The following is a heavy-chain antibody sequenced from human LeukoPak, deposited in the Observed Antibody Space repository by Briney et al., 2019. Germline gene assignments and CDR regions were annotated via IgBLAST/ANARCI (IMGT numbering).Heavy chain of an antibody. D-gene: IGHD2-8*01. J-gene: IGHJ6*03. V-gene: IGHV3-30*02. CDR3: AKDLKGTCSNGICYTSYYYYYMDV. Sequence: GGSLRLSCAASGFSFSSYGMHWVRQAPGKGLEWVAFVHYDGSNNYYADSVKGRLTISRGTSRKTLYLQMSSLRPEDTAVYYCAKDLKGTCSNGICYTSYYYYYMDVWGKGTTVTVSS. CDR2: VHYDGSNN. CDR1: GFSFSSYG.